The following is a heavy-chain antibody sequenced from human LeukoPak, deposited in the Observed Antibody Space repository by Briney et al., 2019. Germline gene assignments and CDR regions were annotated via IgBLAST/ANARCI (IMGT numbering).Heavy chain of an antibody. J-gene: IGHJ6*03. V-gene: IGHV4-59*01. CDR3: ARTHGPFYYSMHV. CDR1: GNSISDYY. CDR2: IYYTGST. Sequence: PSETLSLTCTVSGNSISDYYWSWIRQPPGKGLEWIGYIYYTGSTNYNPSLKSRVTMSVDTSKNQFSLKLSSVTAADTAVYYCARTHGPFYYSMHVWGKGTTVTVSS. D-gene: IGHD2-8*01.